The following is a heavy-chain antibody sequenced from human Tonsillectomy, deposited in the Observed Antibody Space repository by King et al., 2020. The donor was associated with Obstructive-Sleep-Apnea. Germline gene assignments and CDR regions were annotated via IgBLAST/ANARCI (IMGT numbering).Heavy chain of an antibody. CDR3: ARGEWELPLLIGY. CDR2: MNPNSGNT. J-gene: IGHJ4*02. Sequence: QLVQSGAEVKKPGASVKVSCKASEYTFTSYDINRVRQATGQGLEWMGWMNPNSGNTGYAPKFQGRVTMTRNTSITTAYMELSSLTSEDTAVYYCARGEWELPLLIGYWGQGTLVTVSS. CDR1: EYTFTSYD. V-gene: IGHV1-8*01. D-gene: IGHD1-26*01.